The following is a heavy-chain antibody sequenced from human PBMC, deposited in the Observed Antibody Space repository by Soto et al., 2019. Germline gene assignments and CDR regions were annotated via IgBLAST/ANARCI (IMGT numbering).Heavy chain of an antibody. V-gene: IGHV4-59*08. J-gene: IGHJ3*02. CDR2: IYYRGST. CDR3: ARTVDRNAFDI. CDR1: GGSISSYY. D-gene: IGHD5-12*01. Sequence: QVQLQESGPGLVKPSETLSLTCTVSGGSISSYYWSWIRQPPGKGLEWIGYIYYRGSTNYNPSLQSRVTISVDTSKNQFSLKLSSVTAADTAVYYCARTVDRNAFDIWGQGTMVTVSS.